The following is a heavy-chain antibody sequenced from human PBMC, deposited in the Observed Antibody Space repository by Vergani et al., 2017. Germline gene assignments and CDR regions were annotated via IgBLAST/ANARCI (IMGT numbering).Heavy chain of an antibody. CDR2: ISSSGGGT. J-gene: IGHJ4*02. D-gene: IGHD6-6*01. V-gene: IGHV3-23*04. CDR3: ARRDSSSPALDY. CDR1: GFSFSSYA. Sequence: EVQMVESGGGLVKPGGSLRLSCVASGFSFSSYAMTWVRQAPGKGLEWVSGISSSGGGTSYVDSVKGRFTISRDNSKNTLFLQMNSLRAEDTAVYYCARRDSSSPALDYWGQGTLVTVSS.